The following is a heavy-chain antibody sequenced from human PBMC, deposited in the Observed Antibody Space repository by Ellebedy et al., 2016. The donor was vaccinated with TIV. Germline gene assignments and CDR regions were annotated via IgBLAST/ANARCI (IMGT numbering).Heavy chain of an antibody. CDR3: ARDKDWVFDY. V-gene: IGHV3-48*02. CDR1: GFTFNSYS. Sequence: GESLKISCVASGFTFNSYSMNWVRQAPGKGLEWVSYIRSSSGAIYYADAVKGRFTISGDTAKNSLYLQMNSLRDEDTAIYYCARDKDWVFDYWGQGTLVTVSS. J-gene: IGHJ4*02. D-gene: IGHD3-9*01. CDR2: IRSSSGAI.